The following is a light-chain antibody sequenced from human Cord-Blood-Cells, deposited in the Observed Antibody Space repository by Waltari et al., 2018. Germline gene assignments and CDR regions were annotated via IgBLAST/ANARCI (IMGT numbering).Light chain of an antibody. J-gene: IGKJ2*03. V-gene: IGKV1-5*03. CDR1: QSISSW. CDR3: QQYNSYSYS. CDR2: KAS. Sequence: DIQMTQSPSTLSASVGDRVTITCRASQSISSWLAWYQQKPGKAPKLLIYKASSLASWVPSRFSGSGSGTEFTLTISSLQPDDFATYYCQQYNSYSYSFGQGTKLEIK.